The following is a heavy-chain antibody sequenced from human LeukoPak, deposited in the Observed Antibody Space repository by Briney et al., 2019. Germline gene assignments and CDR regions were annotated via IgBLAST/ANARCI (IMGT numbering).Heavy chain of an antibody. CDR1: GGSISSYY. CDR2: IYYSGST. CDR3: AAGGRKDYGDYFDY. D-gene: IGHD4-17*01. J-gene: IGHJ4*02. Sequence: SETLSLTCKVSGGSISSYYWSWIRQPPGKGLEWIAYIYYSGSTNYNPSLKSRVTISVDTSKNQFSLKLSSVTAADTAVYYCAAGGRKDYGDYFDYWGQGTLVTVSS. V-gene: IGHV4-59*08.